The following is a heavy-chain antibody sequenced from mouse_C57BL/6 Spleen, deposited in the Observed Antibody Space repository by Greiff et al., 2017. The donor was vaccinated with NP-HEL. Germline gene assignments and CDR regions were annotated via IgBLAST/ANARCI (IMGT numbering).Heavy chain of an antibody. CDR2: ISSGSSTI. J-gene: IGHJ4*01. D-gene: IGHD2-4*01. CDR3: AREGIYYDYRYAMDY. V-gene: IGHV5-17*01. Sequence: EVHLVESGGGLVKPGGSLKLSCAASGFTFSDYGMHWVRQAPEKGLEWVAYISSGSSTIYYADTVKGRFTISRDNAKNTLFLQMTSLRSEDTAMYYCAREGIYYDYRYAMDYWGQGTSVTVSS. CDR1: GFTFSDYG.